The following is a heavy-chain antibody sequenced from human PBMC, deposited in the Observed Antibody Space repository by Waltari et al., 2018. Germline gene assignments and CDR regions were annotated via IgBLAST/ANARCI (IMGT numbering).Heavy chain of an antibody. CDR3: ARVDRKSGNHYFDY. CDR1: GGSISSYY. CDR2: IYYSGST. J-gene: IGHJ4*02. Sequence: QVRLQESGPGLVKPSETLSLTCTVSGGSISSYYWSWIRQPPGKGLEWIGYIYYSGSTNYNPSLKSRVTISVDTSKNQFSLKLSSVTAADTAVYYCARVDRKSGNHYFDYWGQGTLVTVSS. V-gene: IGHV4-59*01. D-gene: IGHD3-10*01.